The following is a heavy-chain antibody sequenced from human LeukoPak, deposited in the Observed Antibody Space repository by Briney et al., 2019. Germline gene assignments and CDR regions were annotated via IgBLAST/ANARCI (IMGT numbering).Heavy chain of an antibody. J-gene: IGHJ6*03. Sequence: GGSLRLSCEASGFTFSSYGMHWVRQAPGKGLEWVAFIRYDGSNKYYADSVKGRFTISRDNSKNTPYLQMNSLRAEDTAVYYCARQLGYCSSTSCSYYYYMDVWGKGTTVTISS. CDR2: IRYDGSNK. D-gene: IGHD2-2*01. CDR3: ARQLGYCSSTSCSYYYYMDV. CDR1: GFTFSSYG. V-gene: IGHV3-30*02.